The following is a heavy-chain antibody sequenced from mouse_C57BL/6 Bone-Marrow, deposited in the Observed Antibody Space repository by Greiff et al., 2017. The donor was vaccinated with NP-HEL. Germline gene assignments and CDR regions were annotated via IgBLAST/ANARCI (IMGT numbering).Heavy chain of an antibody. CDR1: GYSITSGYD. CDR3: ARGIYYGSGDYYAMDY. V-gene: IGHV3-1*01. D-gene: IGHD1-1*01. J-gene: IGHJ4*01. CDR2: ISYSGST. Sequence: EVQLQQSGPGMVKPSQSLSLTCTVTGYSITSGYDWHWIRHFPGNKLEWMGYISYSGSTNYNPSLKSRISITHDTSKSHFFLKLNSVTTEDTATYYCARGIYYGSGDYYAMDYWGQGTSVTVSS.